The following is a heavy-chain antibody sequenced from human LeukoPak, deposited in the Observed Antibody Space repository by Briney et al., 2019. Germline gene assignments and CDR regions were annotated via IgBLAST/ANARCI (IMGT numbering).Heavy chain of an antibody. J-gene: IGHJ4*02. V-gene: IGHV4-34*01. CDR2: INHSGST. CDR1: GGSFSGYY. CDR3: ARTISYWSLRYFDWFDY. Sequence: PSETLSLTCAVYGGSFSGYYWSWIRQPPGKGLEWIGEINHSGSTNYNPSLKSRVTISVDTSKNQFSLKLSSVTAADTAVYYCARTISYWSLRYFDWFDYWGQGTLVTVSS. D-gene: IGHD3-9*01.